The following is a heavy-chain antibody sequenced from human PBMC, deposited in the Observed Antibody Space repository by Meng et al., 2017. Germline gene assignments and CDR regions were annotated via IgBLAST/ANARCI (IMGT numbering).Heavy chain of an antibody. V-gene: IGHV4-61*01. CDR2: IDYGGST. D-gene: IGHD3-16*01. Sequence: QVQLQESGPGLVRPPEPLSLTCTVSGASVTVGSHYWSWIRQPQGKGLEWIGYIDYGGSTSYNPSLRSRVTISVDTSNNQFSLKLSSVTAADTAVFHCARTRGDYYFDYWGQGTLVTVSS. J-gene: IGHJ4*02. CDR3: ARTRGDYYFDY. CDR1: GASVTVGSHY.